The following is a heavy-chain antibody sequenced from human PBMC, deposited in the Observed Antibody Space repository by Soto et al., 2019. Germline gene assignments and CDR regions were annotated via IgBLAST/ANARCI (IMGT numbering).Heavy chain of an antibody. J-gene: IGHJ5*02. D-gene: IGHD4-4*01. V-gene: IGHV1-69*08. Sequence: QVQLVQSGAEVKKPGSSVKVSCKASGGTFSTYTITWVRQAPGHGLEWMGRIIPIIGIITYAQKFQGRATIRADKFTGTAEMERTGLRSDDTAVYYCAGDPDSHYNDSHASSYPWGQGTLVTGSS. CDR2: IIPIIGII. CDR3: AGDPDSHYNDSHASSYP. CDR1: GGTFSTYT.